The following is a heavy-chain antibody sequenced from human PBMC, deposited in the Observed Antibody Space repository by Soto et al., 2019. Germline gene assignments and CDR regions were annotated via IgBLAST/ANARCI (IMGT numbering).Heavy chain of an antibody. Sequence: EVLLLESGGGLVQPGGSLRLSCAASGFTFSSYAMSWVRQAPGKGLEWVSAVSGSGGTTYYADSVKGRFTMYRDNSKNTLYLQMNSLRAEDMAVYYCAKDRDCSGGSCYYNYWGQGTLVTVSS. CDR2: VSGSGGTT. D-gene: IGHD2-15*01. V-gene: IGHV3-23*01. CDR3: AKDRDCSGGSCYYNY. CDR1: GFTFSSYA. J-gene: IGHJ4*02.